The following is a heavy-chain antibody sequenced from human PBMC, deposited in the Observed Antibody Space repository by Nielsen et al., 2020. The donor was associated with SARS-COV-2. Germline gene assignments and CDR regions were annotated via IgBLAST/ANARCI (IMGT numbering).Heavy chain of an antibody. CDR2: ISSSSSTI. V-gene: IGHV3-48*04. Sequence: GESLKISCAASGFTFSSYSMNWVRQAPGKGLEWVSYISSSSSTIYYADSVKGRFRISRDNAKNSLYLQMNSLRAEDTAVYYCARDFYYGFDYWGQGTLVTVSS. D-gene: IGHD3-22*01. J-gene: IGHJ4*02. CDR3: ARDFYYGFDY. CDR1: GFTFSSYS.